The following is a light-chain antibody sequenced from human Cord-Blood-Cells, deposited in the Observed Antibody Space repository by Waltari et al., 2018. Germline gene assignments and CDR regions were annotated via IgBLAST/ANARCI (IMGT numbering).Light chain of an antibody. CDR3: SSYAGSNNYV. V-gene: IGLV2-8*01. Sequence: QSALTQPPSASGSPGQSVTISCTGTSSDVGGYNYVSWYQQHPGKAPKLMIYEVSKRPSGFPDRFSGSNSCNTASLTVSGLQAEDEADYYCSSYAGSNNYVFGTGTKVTVL. CDR1: SSDVGGYNY. J-gene: IGLJ1*01. CDR2: EVS.